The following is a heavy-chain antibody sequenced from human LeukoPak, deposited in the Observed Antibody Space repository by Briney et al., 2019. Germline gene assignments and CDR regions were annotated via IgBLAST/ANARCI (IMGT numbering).Heavy chain of an antibody. CDR2: FRIDGSNK. CDR3: ARKTYYYDSGDYGWFDS. V-gene: IGHV3-30*02. D-gene: IGHD3-22*01. CDR1: GLPSRTMA. Sequence: PGGSLDSSGEGPGLPSRTMALTWSGQVQGKGLGWGEFFRIDGSNKYYADSVKGRFTISRDNSKNTLYLQMNSLRAEDTAVYYCARKTYYYDSGDYGWFDSWGQGTLVSVSS. J-gene: IGHJ5*01.